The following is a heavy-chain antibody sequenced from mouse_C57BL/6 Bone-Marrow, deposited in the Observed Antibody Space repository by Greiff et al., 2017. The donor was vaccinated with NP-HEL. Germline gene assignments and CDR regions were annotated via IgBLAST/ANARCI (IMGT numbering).Heavy chain of an antibody. J-gene: IGHJ2*01. Sequence: VQLQQPGAELVMPGASVKLSCKASGYTFTSYWMHWVKQRPGQGLEWIGEIDPSDSYTNYNQKFKGKSTLTVDKSSSTAYMQLSSLTSEDSAVYYCARPYYYGSIYYFDYWGQGTTLTVSS. CDR3: ARPYYYGSIYYFDY. V-gene: IGHV1-69*01. D-gene: IGHD1-1*01. CDR2: IDPSDSYT. CDR1: GYTFTSYW.